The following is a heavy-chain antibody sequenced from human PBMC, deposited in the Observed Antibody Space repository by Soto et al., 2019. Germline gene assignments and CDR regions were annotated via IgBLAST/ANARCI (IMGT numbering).Heavy chain of an antibody. D-gene: IGHD5-12*01. Sequence: GGSLRLSCAASGFTFRSYGMNWVRQTPAKGLEWVSYIFSSGSTTYYADSVKGRLTISRDNAKNSLYLQMNSLRDEDTAVYYCARAAQGRGYSGYDIDFWGQGTLVTVSS. J-gene: IGHJ4*02. CDR3: ARAAQGRGYSGYDIDF. CDR1: GFTFRSYG. V-gene: IGHV3-48*02. CDR2: IFSSGSTT.